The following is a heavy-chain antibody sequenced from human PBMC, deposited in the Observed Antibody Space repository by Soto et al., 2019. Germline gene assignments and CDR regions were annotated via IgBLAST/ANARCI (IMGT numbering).Heavy chain of an antibody. D-gene: IGHD2-2*01. Sequence: SVKVSCKASGGTFSSYAISWVRQAPGQGLEWMGGIIPIFGTANYAQKFQGRVTITADESTSTAYMELSSLRSEDTAVYYCARTGWVGDQLLRQAYYYYYGMDVWGQGTTVTVSS. V-gene: IGHV1-69*13. CDR2: IIPIFGTA. J-gene: IGHJ6*02. CDR3: ARTGWVGDQLLRQAYYYYYGMDV. CDR1: GGTFSSYA.